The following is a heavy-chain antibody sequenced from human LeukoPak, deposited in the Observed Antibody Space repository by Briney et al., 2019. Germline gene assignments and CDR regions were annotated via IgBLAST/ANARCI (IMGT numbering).Heavy chain of an antibody. CDR3: ARATSGYYDYFDY. Sequence: ASVKVSCKASDYTFTSYGINWVRQAPGQGLEWMGWINPNSGGTNYAQKFQGRVTMTRDTSISTAYMELSRLRSDDTAVYYCARATSGYYDYFDYWGRGTLVTVSS. V-gene: IGHV1-2*02. J-gene: IGHJ4*02. CDR1: DYTFTSYG. CDR2: INPNSGGT. D-gene: IGHD3-22*01.